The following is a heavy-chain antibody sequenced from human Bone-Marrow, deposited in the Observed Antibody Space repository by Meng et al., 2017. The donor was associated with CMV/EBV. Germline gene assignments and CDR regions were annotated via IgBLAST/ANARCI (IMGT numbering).Heavy chain of an antibody. CDR1: GGTFSSYA. J-gene: IGHJ6*02. V-gene: IGHV1-69*05. CDR2: IIPIFGTA. Sequence: SVKVSCKASGGTFSSYAISWVRQALGQGLEWMGGIIPIFGTANYAQKFQGRVTMTRDTSTSTVYMELSSLRSEDTAVYYCARGSAVRGVIVYYYGMDVWGQGTTVTVSS. D-gene: IGHD3-10*01. CDR3: ARGSAVRGVIVYYYGMDV.